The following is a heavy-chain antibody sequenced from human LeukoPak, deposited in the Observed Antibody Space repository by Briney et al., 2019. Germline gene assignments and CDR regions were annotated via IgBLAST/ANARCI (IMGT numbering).Heavy chain of an antibody. CDR1: GFTFGEYA. Sequence: GGSLRLSCAASGFTFGEYAMHWVRQAPGRGLEWVAGISWNSATIAYGDSVRGRFTISRDYAKSSPSLQMNSLRPDDTALTYPTKAGGGGSRSPPAYYMDVWGKGTTVTVSS. D-gene: IGHD3-10*01. CDR2: ISWNSATI. V-gene: IGHV3-9*01. CDR3: TKAGGGGSRSPPAYYMDV. J-gene: IGHJ6*03.